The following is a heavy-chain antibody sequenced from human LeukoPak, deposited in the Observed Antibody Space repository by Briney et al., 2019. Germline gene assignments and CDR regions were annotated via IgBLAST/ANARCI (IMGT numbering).Heavy chain of an antibody. J-gene: IGHJ4*02. Sequence: ASVKVSCKASGYTFTSYGISWVRQAPGQGLEWMGWISAYNGNTNYAQKLQGRVTMTTDTSTSTAYMELSSLRSEDTAVYYCARVLDYGDYFDYWGQGALVTVSS. CDR1: GYTFTSYG. CDR2: ISAYNGNT. V-gene: IGHV1-18*01. D-gene: IGHD4-17*01. CDR3: ARVLDYGDYFDY.